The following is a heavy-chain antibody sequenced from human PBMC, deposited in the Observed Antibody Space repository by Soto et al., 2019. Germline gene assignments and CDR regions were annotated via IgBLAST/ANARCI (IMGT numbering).Heavy chain of an antibody. J-gene: IGHJ6*02. CDR2: ISAYNGNT. V-gene: IGHV1-18*01. D-gene: IGHD2-15*01. Sequence: ASVKVSCKASGYMFTSYDINWVRQAPGQGLEWMGWISAYNGNTNYAQKLQGRVTMTTDTSTSTAYMELRSLRSDDTAVYYCARDRRYCSGGSCYYYYYGMDVWG. CDR1: GYMFTSYD. CDR3: ARDRRYCSGGSCYYYYYGMDV.